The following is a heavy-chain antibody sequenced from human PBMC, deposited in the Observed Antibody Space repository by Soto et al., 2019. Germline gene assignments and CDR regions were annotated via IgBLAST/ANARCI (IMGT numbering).Heavy chain of an antibody. J-gene: IGHJ5*02. CDR1: GGSISSSSYY. D-gene: IGHD3-9*01. V-gene: IGHV4-39*01. Sequence: QLQLQESGPGLVKPSETLSLTCTVSGGSISSSSYYWGWIRQPPGKGLEWIGSIYYSGSTYYNPSLKSRVTISVDTSKNQFSLKLSSVTAADTAVYYCARLGTESYYDILTGYDWFDPWGQGTLVTVS. CDR3: ARLGTESYYDILTGYDWFDP. CDR2: IYYSGST.